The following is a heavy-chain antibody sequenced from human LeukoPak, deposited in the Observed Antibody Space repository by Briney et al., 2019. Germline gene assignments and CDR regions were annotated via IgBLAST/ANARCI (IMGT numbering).Heavy chain of an antibody. CDR3: ARDNYDSSGYYYYMDV. J-gene: IGHJ6*03. CDR2: IYTSGKT. V-gene: IGHV4-4*07. CDR1: GGSISTYY. Sequence: PSETLSLTCTVSGGSISTYYWSWIRQPAGKGLEWLGRIYTSGKTNYNPSLKSRVTMSVDTSKNQFSLKLGSVTAADTAVYYCARDNYDSSGYYYYMDVWGKRTTVTVSS. D-gene: IGHD3-22*01.